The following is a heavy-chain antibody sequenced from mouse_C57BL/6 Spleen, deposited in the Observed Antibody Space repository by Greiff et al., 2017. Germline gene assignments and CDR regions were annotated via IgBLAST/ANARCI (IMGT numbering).Heavy chain of an antibody. CDR2: IDPETGGT. CDR3: TRGDYDGRGYYFDY. V-gene: IGHV1-15*01. J-gene: IGHJ2*01. Sequence: QVQLQQSGAELVRPGASVTLSCKASGYTFTDYEMHWVKQTPVHGLEWIGAIDPETGGTAYNQKFKGKAILTADKSSSTAYMELRSLTSEDSAVYYCTRGDYDGRGYYFDYWGQGTTLTVSS. D-gene: IGHD2-4*01. CDR1: GYTFTDYE.